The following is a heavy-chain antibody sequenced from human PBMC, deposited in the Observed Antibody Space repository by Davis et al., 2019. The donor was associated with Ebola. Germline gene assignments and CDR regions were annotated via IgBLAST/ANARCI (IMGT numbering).Heavy chain of an antibody. D-gene: IGHD3-10*01. J-gene: IGHJ4*02. CDR1: GGTFSSYA. V-gene: IGHV1-69*04. CDR2: IIPILGIA. CDR3: ASDNGGLGGDY. Sequence: AASVKVSCKASGGTFSSYAISWVRQAPGQGLEWMGRIIPILGIANYAQKFQGRVTITADKSTSTAYMELSSLSSEDTAGSYWASDNGGLGGDYWGQGTLVTVSS.